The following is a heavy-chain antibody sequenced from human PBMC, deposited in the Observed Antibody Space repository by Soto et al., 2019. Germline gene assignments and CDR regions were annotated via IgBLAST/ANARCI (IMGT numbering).Heavy chain of an antibody. V-gene: IGHV2-5*02. CDR2: IYWDDDK. CDR3: ALYYYYYGMDV. CDR1: GFSLSTVSMC. Sequence: ESGPTLVNPTQTLTLTCTFSGFSLSTVSMCVGWIRQPPGKALEWLALIYWDDDKRYSPSLKSRLTITKDTSKNQVVLTMTNMDPVDTATYYCALYYYYYGMDVWGQGTTVTVSS. J-gene: IGHJ6*02.